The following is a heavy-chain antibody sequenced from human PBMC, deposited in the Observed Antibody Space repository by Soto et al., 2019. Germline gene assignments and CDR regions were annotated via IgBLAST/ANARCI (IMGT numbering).Heavy chain of an antibody. J-gene: IGHJ6*02. CDR3: ARAWKIEKFGVISMSKGLDV. CDR2: SSNRDRST. CDR1: GFIFSDYY. V-gene: IGHV3-11*01. D-gene: IGHD3-3*01. Sequence: QVQLVESGGGLVKPGGSLRLSCAASGFIFSDYYMTWIRRAPGKGLEWLSCSSNRDRSTYYADSVKDRFVVSKDNAKNLVYLQMNSLRAEDTAVYFCARAWKIEKFGVISMSKGLDVWVQGTTVTVSS.